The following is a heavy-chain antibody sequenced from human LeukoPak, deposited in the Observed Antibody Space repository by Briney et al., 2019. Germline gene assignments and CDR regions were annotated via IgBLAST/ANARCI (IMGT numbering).Heavy chain of an antibody. V-gene: IGHV3-64D*09. D-gene: IGHD2-21*02. CDR3: VSARASYCGGDCYFGYFDL. CDR1: GFXFSSYA. J-gene: IGHJ2*01. CDR2: ISSNGGST. Sequence: GGSLRLSCSASGFXFSSYAIHWVRQAPGKGLEYVSAISSNGGSTYYADSVKGRFTISRDNSKNTLYLQMSSLRAEDTAVYYCVSARASYCGGDCYFGYFDLWGRGTLVTVSS.